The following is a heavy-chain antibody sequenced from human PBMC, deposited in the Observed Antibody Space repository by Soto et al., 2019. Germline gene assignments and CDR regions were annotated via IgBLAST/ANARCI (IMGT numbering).Heavy chain of an antibody. CDR2: ISGGTNYI. J-gene: IGHJ4*02. V-gene: IGHV3-21*06. D-gene: IGHD3-3*02. CDR1: GFTFSLHT. CDR3: ARALSSTNFDY. Sequence: GGSLRLSCAGSGFTFSLHTIHWVRQAPGKGLEWVSSISGGTNYIYYAESVKGRFTISRDNANSSLYLQMNSLEADDTAVYYCARALSSTNFDYWGQGALVTVSS.